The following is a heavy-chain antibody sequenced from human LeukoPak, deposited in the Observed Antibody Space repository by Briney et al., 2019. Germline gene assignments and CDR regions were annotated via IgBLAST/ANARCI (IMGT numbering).Heavy chain of an antibody. V-gene: IGHV1-18*01. D-gene: IGHD3-3*01. J-gene: IGHJ4*02. CDR3: ARGVCYDFWSGYFDY. CDR2: ISAYNGNT. Sequence: ASVKVSCKASGYTFTSYGISWVRQAPGQGLEWMGWISAYNGNTNYAQKLQGRVTMTTDTSTSTAYMELRSLRSDDTAVYYCARGVCYDFWSGYFDYWGQGTLVTVSS. CDR1: GYTFTSYG.